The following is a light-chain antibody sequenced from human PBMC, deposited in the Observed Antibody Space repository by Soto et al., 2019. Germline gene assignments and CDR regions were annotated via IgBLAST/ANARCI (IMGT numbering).Light chain of an antibody. CDR3: QQYNSYAWT. Sequence: DIQMTQSPSTLSASVGDRVTITCRASQSISSWLAWYQQKPGKAPKLLIYKASSLESGVPSRFSGSGSGTEFTLTISSLQHDDFATYDCQQYNSYAWTFGQGTKVEIK. CDR1: QSISSW. V-gene: IGKV1-5*03. CDR2: KAS. J-gene: IGKJ1*01.